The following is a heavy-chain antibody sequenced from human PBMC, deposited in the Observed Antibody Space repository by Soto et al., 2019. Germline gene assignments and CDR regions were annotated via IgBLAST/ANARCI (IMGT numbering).Heavy chain of an antibody. V-gene: IGHV3-23*01. J-gene: IGHJ4*02. CDR2: ISGSGDST. CDR3: AKERSSGWSFDY. Sequence: EVQVLESGGGLVQPGGSLRLSCAASGFTFSTYAMNWVRQAPGKGLEWVSGISGSGDSTYYADSVKGRFTVSRDNSKNTLYLQMNSLRDEDTAVFYCAKERSSGWSFDYWGQGTLVTVSS. CDR1: GFTFSTYA. D-gene: IGHD6-19*01.